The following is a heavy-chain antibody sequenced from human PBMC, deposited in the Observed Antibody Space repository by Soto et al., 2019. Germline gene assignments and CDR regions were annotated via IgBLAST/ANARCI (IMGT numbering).Heavy chain of an antibody. D-gene: IGHD6-19*01. J-gene: IGHJ6*02. V-gene: IGHV1-69*12. CDR1: GGTFSSYA. Sequence: QVQLVQSGAEVKKPGSSVKVSCKASGGTFSSYAISWVRQAPGQGLEWMGGIIPIFGTANYAQKFQGRVTITADESTSTAFMELSSLRSEDTAVYYCAREKEAQWLVPGEYYGMDFWGQGTTVTVSS. CDR3: AREKEAQWLVPGEYYGMDF. CDR2: IIPIFGTA.